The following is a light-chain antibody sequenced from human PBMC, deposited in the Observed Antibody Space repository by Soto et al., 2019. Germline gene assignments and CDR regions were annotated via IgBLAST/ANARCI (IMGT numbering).Light chain of an antibody. Sequence: QSVLTQPPSASGTPGQRVTISCSGSNSNIGSNTVNWYQQLPGTAPKLLIYSNNQRPSGVPDRFSGSKSGTSASLAISGLQSEDEADYYCAAWDDSPVWVFGGGTKLTVL. CDR1: NSNIGSNT. J-gene: IGLJ3*02. V-gene: IGLV1-44*01. CDR3: AAWDDSPVWV. CDR2: SNN.